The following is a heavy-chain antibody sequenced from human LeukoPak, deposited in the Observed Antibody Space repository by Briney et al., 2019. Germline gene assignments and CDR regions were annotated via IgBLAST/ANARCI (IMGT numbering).Heavy chain of an antibody. Sequence: GGSLRLSCAASGFTFSTSWMAWVRQAPGKGLEWVATIKEDGSQKYYVDFVKGRFTISRDNAKNSLSLQMNSLRVEDTAVYFCVRNLAYDSFDIWGQGTMVTVSS. J-gene: IGHJ3*02. CDR3: VRNLAYDSFDI. CDR1: GFTFSTSW. D-gene: IGHD3-16*01. V-gene: IGHV3-7*01. CDR2: IKEDGSQK.